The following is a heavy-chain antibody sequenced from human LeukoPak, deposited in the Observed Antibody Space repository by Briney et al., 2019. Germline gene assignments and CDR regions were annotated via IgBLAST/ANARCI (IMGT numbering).Heavy chain of an antibody. J-gene: IGHJ3*02. CDR1: GFTFSNYW. V-gene: IGHV3-7*01. CDR2: IKQDGSEK. D-gene: IGHD2-15*01. Sequence: GGSLRLSCAASGFTFSNYWMTWVRQAPGNGLEWVANIKQDGSEKYYVDSVKGRFTTSRDNSKNTLYLQMNSLRAEDTAMYYCAKDRYCSGGSCYYDAFDIWGQGTMVTVSS. CDR3: AKDRYCSGGSCYYDAFDI.